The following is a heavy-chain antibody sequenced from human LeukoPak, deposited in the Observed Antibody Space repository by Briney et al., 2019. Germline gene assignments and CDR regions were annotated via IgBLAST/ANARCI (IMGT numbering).Heavy chain of an antibody. CDR1: GYTFTIYG. D-gene: IGHD2-2*02. J-gene: IGHJ4*02. Sequence: GASVKVSCKASGYTFTIYGISWVRQAPGQGLEWMGWISGYNGNTDCAHKLQGRVTMTTDTSTSTAYMELRSLRSDDTAVYYCARADCTSSSCYNNFDYWGQGTLVTVSA. CDR2: ISGYNGNT. CDR3: ARADCTSSSCYNNFDY. V-gene: IGHV1-18*01.